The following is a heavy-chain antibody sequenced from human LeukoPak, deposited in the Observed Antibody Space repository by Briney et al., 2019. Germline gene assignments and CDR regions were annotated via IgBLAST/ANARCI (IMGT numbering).Heavy chain of an antibody. Sequence: GGSLRLSCVASGFTFSSYEMNWVRQAPGKGLEWVSYISSSGSTIYYADSVKGRFTISRDNAKNSLYLQMNSLRAEDTAVYYCARGSERWLQLISGAFDIWGQGTMVTVSS. J-gene: IGHJ3*02. CDR3: ARGSERWLQLISGAFDI. D-gene: IGHD5-24*01. V-gene: IGHV3-48*03. CDR1: GFTFSSYE. CDR2: ISSSGSTI.